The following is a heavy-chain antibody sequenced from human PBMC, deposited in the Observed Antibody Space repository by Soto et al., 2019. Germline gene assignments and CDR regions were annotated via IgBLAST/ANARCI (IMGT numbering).Heavy chain of an antibody. V-gene: IGHV3-15*01. CDR1: GFTFSNAW. CDR3: TTEGYNWNYNSYFDY. J-gene: IGHJ4*02. D-gene: IGHD1-7*01. Sequence: PGGSLRLSCAASGFTFSNAWMSWVRQAPGKGLEWVGRIKSKTDGGTTDYAAPVKGRFTISKDDSKNTLYLQMNSLKTEDTAVYYCTTEGYNWNYNSYFDYWGQGTLVTVS. CDR2: IKSKTDGGTT.